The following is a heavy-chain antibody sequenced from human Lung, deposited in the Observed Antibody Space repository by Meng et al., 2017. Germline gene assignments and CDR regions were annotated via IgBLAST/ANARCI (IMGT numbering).Heavy chain of an antibody. V-gene: IGHV4-34*01. D-gene: IGHD4-11*01. J-gene: IGHJ4*02. Sequence: QVHIQQWVDGLLKPAEPLSRTCVVSGGSFSDYYWSWIRQPPGKGLEWIGEINHSGSTNYNPSLESRATISVDTSQNNLSLKLSSVTAADSAVYYCARGPTTMAHDFDYWGQGTLVTVSS. CDR2: INHSGST. CDR1: GGSFSDYY. CDR3: ARGPTTMAHDFDY.